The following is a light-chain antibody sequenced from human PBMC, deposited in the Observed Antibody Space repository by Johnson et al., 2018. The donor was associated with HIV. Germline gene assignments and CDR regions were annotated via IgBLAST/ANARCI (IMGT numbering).Light chain of an antibody. CDR2: DNK. V-gene: IGLV1-51*01. Sequence: QSVLTQPPSVSAAPGQKVTISCSGSSSNIGNNYVSWYQHLPGTAPKILIYDNKKRPSGIPDRFSGSKSGTSATLGITGLQTGDEADYYCGTWDSSLSASFGTGTKVTVL. CDR3: GTWDSSLSAS. CDR1: SSNIGNNY. J-gene: IGLJ1*01.